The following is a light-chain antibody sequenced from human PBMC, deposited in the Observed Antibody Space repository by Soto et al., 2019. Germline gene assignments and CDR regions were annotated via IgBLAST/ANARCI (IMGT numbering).Light chain of an antibody. CDR3: QQFGSSPGFT. V-gene: IGKV3-20*01. CDR2: GES. J-gene: IGKJ3*01. CDR1: QSIKNRY. Sequence: EIVLTQSPGTLSLSPGESATLSCRASQSIKNRYLAWYQQKPGQAPRLLIYGESSRDTGIPDRFIGSWSGTDVTITNSRLEPEDFAVYYCQQFGSSPGFTFGPGTKVDIK.